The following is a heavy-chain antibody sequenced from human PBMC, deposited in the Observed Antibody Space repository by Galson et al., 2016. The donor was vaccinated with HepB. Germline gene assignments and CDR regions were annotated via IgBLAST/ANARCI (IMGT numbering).Heavy chain of an antibody. V-gene: IGHV3-9*01. CDR2: ISWNSGRI. J-gene: IGHJ1*01. CDR3: AKATSGSAYGSRYFQH. D-gene: IGHD3-10*01. Sequence: SLRLSCAASGLTFADYAIHWVRQAPGKGLEWVSGISWNSGRIAYADSVKGRFTISRDNAKNSLYLQMNSLRAEDTAFYYCAKATSGSAYGSRYFQHWGQGTLVIVSS. CDR1: GLTFADYA.